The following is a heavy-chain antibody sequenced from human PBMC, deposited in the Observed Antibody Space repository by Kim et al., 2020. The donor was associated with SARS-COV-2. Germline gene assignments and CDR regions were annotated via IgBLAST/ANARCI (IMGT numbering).Heavy chain of an antibody. J-gene: IGHJ6*02. CDR2: INPSGGTT. CDR1: GYTFTRYY. Sequence: ASVKVSCKSSGYTFTRYYIHWVRQAPGQGLEWMGMINPSGGTTSFAQKFLGRVTMTRDTSTSTVYMELSGLRSEDTAVFFCARGPEAYGLDYYYYSMDVWGQGTTVAVSS. CDR3: ARGPEAYGLDYYYYSMDV. D-gene: IGHD4-17*01. V-gene: IGHV1-46*01.